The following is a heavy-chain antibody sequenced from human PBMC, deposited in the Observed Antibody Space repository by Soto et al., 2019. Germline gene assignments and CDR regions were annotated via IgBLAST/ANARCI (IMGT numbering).Heavy chain of an antibody. J-gene: IGHJ5*02. V-gene: IGHV3-23*01. CDR1: GFTFSSYA. D-gene: IGHD3-10*01. Sequence: SLRLSCAASGFTFSSYAMSWVRQAPGKGLEWVSAISVSGGTTCYADSVKGRFTLSRDNSKNTLYLQMNSLRAEDTAVYYCAKEGSTTRAFDPWGQGTLVTVSS. CDR3: AKEGSTTRAFDP. CDR2: ISVSGGTT.